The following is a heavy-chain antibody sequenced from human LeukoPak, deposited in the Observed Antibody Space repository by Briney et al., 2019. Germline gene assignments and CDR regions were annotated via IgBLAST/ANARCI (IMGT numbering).Heavy chain of an antibody. V-gene: IGHV3-21*01. CDR3: ARDLNAAAGTPGGVY. Sequence: PGGSLRLSCAASGLTFSSYSMNWVRQAPGKGLEWVSSISSSSYIYYADSVKGRFTISRDNAKNSLYLQMNSLRAEDTAVYYCARDLNAAAGTPGGVYWGQGTLVTVSS. CDR1: GLTFSSYS. J-gene: IGHJ4*02. CDR2: ISSSSYI. D-gene: IGHD6-13*01.